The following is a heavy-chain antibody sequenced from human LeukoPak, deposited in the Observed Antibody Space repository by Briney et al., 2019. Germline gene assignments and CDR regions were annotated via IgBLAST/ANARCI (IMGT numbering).Heavy chain of an antibody. CDR2: ISGSGGST. D-gene: IGHD2-15*01. CDR1: GFTFSRYD. CDR3: ARVTLYCSGGSCYQGGFFGFDI. Sequence: GGSLRLSCAASGFTFSRYDMSWVRQAPGKGLEWVSAISGSGGSTYYADSVKGRFTISRDNSKNTLYLQMNSLRAEDTAVYYCARVTLYCSGGSCYQGGFFGFDIWGQGTMVTVSS. V-gene: IGHV3-23*01. J-gene: IGHJ3*02.